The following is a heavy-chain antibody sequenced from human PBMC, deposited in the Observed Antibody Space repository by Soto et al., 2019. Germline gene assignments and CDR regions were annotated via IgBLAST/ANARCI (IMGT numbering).Heavy chain of an antibody. V-gene: IGHV1-69*13. CDR1: GGTFSSYA. D-gene: IGHD2-2*01. CDR2: IIPIFGTA. CDR3: ARDSRGYCSSTSCYPRISGWFAP. Sequence: ASVKVSCKASGGTFSSYAISWVRQAPGQGLEWMGGIIPIFGTANYAQKFQGRVTITADESTSTAYMELSSLRSEDTAVYYCARDSRGYCSSTSCYPRISGWFAPWGKGPLVTVSS. J-gene: IGHJ5*02.